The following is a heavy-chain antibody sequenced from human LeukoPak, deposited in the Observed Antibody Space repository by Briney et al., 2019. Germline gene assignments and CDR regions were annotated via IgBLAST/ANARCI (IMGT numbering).Heavy chain of an antibody. CDR3: ARVSDCSSTSCYTGYYYYGMDV. D-gene: IGHD2-2*02. J-gene: IGHJ6*02. Sequence: GGSLRLSCAASGFTFSSYSMNWVRQAPGKGLEWVSSISSSSSYIYYADPVKGRFTISRDNAKNSLYLQMNSLRAEDTAVYYCARVSDCSSTSCYTGYYYYGMDVWGQGTTVTVSS. V-gene: IGHV3-21*01. CDR2: ISSSSSYI. CDR1: GFTFSSYS.